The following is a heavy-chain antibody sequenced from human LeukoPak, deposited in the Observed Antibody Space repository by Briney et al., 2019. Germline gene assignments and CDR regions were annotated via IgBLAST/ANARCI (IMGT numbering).Heavy chain of an antibody. CDR2: IRQDGNEI. Sequence: PGGSLRLSCVASGFIFSSSWMTWVRQAPGLGLEWVANIRQDGNEIFYVDSVKGRFTITRDNAKNSLYLQMNSLRIEDTAVYHCTREARRTGTSIDIWGQGTVVTVSS. J-gene: IGHJ3*02. V-gene: IGHV3-7*03. D-gene: IGHD1-7*01. CDR1: GFIFSSSW. CDR3: TREARRTGTSIDI.